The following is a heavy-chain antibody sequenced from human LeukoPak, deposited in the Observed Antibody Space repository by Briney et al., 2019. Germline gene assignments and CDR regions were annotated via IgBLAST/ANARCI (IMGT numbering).Heavy chain of an antibody. D-gene: IGHD3-10*01. CDR1: GFTFDDYG. Sequence: GGSLRLSCAASGFTFDDYGMSWVRQAPGKGLEWVSGINWNGGSTGYADFVKGRFTISRDNSKSTLYIQMNSLRAEDTAVYYCARAKPKNMVRGLIMRRESRYYFDYWGQGTLVTVSS. J-gene: IGHJ4*02. CDR2: INWNGGST. V-gene: IGHV3-20*04. CDR3: ARAKPKNMVRGLIMRRESRYYFDY.